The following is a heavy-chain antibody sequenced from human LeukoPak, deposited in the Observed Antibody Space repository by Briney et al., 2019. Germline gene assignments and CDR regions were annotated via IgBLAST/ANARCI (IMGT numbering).Heavy chain of an antibody. CDR2: ISGSGGST. CDR1: GFTFSSYA. V-gene: IGHV3-23*01. J-gene: IGHJ4*02. CDR3: AKFNKYSYGKTEIDY. Sequence: GGSLRLSCAASGFTFSSYAMSWVRQAPGKGLEWVSAISGSGGSTYYADSVKGRFTISRDNSKNTLYLQMNSLRAEDTAVYYCAKFNKYSYGKTEIDYWGQGTLVTVSS. D-gene: IGHD5-18*01.